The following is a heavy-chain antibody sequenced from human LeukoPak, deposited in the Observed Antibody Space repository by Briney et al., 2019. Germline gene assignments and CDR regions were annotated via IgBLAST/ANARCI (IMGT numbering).Heavy chain of an antibody. CDR1: GGSISSYY. V-gene: IGHV4-34*01. CDR2: INHSGST. Sequence: KPSETLSLTCTVSGGSISSYYWSWIRQPPGKGLEWIGEINHSGSTNYNPSLKSRVTISVDTSKNQFSLKLSSVTAADTAVYYCARGQNGMATIPFDYWGQGTLVTVSS. CDR3: ARGQNGMATIPFDY. D-gene: IGHD5-12*01. J-gene: IGHJ4*02.